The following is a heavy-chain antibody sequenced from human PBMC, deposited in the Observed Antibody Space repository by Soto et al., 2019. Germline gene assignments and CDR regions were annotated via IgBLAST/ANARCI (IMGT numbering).Heavy chain of an antibody. CDR1: GFIFSSYS. Sequence: EVQLVESGGGLVQPAGSLRLSCAASGFIFSSYSMNWVRQAPGKGLEWVSYISSSSSTIYYEDSVKGRFTISRDNAKNSLYLQMHSLRAEDKAVYYCARADYGDYGIDYWGQGTLVTVSS. CDR2: ISSSSSTI. D-gene: IGHD4-17*01. CDR3: ARADYGDYGIDY. V-gene: IGHV3-48*01. J-gene: IGHJ4*02.